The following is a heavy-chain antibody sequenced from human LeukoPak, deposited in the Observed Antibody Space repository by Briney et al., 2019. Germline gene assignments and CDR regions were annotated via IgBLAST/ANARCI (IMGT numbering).Heavy chain of an antibody. CDR3: ARGETSNKTWIQLWLYYYYYYGMDV. V-gene: IGHV1-69*04. CDR2: IIPILGIA. J-gene: IGHJ6*02. Sequence: SVKVSCKASGGTFSSYAISWVRQAPGQGLEWMGRIIPILGIANYAQKFQGRVTITADKSTSTAYMELSSLRSEDTAVYYCARGETSNKTWIQLWLYYYYYYGMDVWGQGTTVTVSS. CDR1: GGTFSSYA. D-gene: IGHD5-18*01.